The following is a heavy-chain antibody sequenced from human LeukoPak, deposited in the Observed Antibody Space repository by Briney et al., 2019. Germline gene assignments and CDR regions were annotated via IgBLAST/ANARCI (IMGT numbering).Heavy chain of an antibody. Sequence: SVKVSCKASGGTFSSYAISWVRQAPGQGLEWMGRIIPILGIANYAQKFQGRVTITADKSTSTAYMELSSLRSEDTAVCYCARSGSNKYYFDYWGQGTLVTVSS. J-gene: IGHJ4*02. D-gene: IGHD3-10*01. CDR1: GGTFSSYA. CDR2: IIPILGIA. CDR3: ARSGSNKYYFDY. V-gene: IGHV1-69*04.